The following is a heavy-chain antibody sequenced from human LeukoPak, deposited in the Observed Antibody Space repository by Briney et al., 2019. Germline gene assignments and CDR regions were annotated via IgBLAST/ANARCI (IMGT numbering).Heavy chain of an antibody. Sequence: SETLSLTCTVCGGSISSSSYYWGWVRQPRGRGLERNESIYYSGSTYYNPSLESRVTISVDTSKNQFSLKLSSVTAADTGVYYCARHRFVTTVTSRLWFVPWGQGTLVTVSS. CDR1: GGSISSSSYY. CDR3: ARHRFVTTVTSRLWFVP. V-gene: IGHV4-39*01. CDR2: IYYSGST. D-gene: IGHD4-17*01. J-gene: IGHJ5*02.